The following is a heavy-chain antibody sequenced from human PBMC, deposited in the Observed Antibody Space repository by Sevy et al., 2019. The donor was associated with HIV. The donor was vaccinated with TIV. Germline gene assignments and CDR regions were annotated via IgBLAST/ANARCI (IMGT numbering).Heavy chain of an antibody. CDR2: IYYSGST. Sequence: SETLSLTCTVSGGSISSYYWSWIRQPPGKGLEWIGYIYYSGSTNYNPSLKRRVTISVETSKKQFFLKLSSVTAADTAVYYCARETEAGFDPWGQGTLVTVSS. V-gene: IGHV4-59*01. CDR1: GGSISSYY. J-gene: IGHJ5*02. CDR3: ARETEAGFDP. D-gene: IGHD6-19*01.